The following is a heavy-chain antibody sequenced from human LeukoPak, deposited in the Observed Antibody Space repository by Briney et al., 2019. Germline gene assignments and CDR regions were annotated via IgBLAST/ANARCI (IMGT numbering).Heavy chain of an antibody. J-gene: IGHJ4*02. CDR3: ARGPVVVPAAFMTLDY. V-gene: IGHV4-30-4*08. CDR2: IYYSGST. Sequence: PSETLSLTCTVSAGSISSGDYYWSWIRQPPGKGLEWIGYIYYSGSTYYNPSLKSRVTISVDTSKNQFSLKLSSVTAADTAVYYCARGPVVVPAAFMTLDYWGQGTLVTVSS. D-gene: IGHD2-2*01. CDR1: AGSISSGDYY.